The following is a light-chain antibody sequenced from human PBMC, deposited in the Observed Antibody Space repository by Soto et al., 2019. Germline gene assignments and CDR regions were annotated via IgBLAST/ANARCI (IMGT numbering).Light chain of an antibody. V-gene: IGLV2-14*01. Sequence: QSVLTQPASVSGSPGQSITISCTGTSSDVGGYNYVSWYQQHPGKAPKLMIYDVSNRPSGVSDRFSGPKSGNTASLTISGLQAEDEADYYCSSYTSSSTRVFGTGTRSPS. J-gene: IGLJ1*01. CDR1: SSDVGGYNY. CDR3: SSYTSSSTRV. CDR2: DVS.